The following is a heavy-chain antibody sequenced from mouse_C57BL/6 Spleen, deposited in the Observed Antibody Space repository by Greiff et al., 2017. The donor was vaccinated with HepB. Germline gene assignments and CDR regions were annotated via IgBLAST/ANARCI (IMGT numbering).Heavy chain of an antibody. CDR1: GYTFTDYN. CDR3: EREEASYYGNA. CDR2: IDPNNGGT. D-gene: IGHD2-1*01. V-gene: IGHV1-22*01. J-gene: IGHJ2*01. Sequence: DVQLQESGPELVKPGASVKMSCKASGYTFTDYNMHWVKQRHGKGLEWIGYIDPNNGGTSYNQKFKGKATLTVNESSSTAYMERRSLTSEESAVYYCEREEASYYGNAWGQGTTLTVSS.